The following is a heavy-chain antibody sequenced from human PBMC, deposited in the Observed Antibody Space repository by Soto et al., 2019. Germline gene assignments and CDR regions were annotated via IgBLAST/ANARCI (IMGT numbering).Heavy chain of an antibody. CDR2: IIPIFGTA. CDR3: ARGWFGELLPYYYYGMDV. CDR1: GGTFSSYA. J-gene: IGHJ6*02. D-gene: IGHD3-10*01. V-gene: IGHV1-69*06. Sequence: ASVKVSCKASGGTFSSYAISWVRQAPGQGLEWMGGIIPIFGTANYAQKFQGRVTITADKSTSTAYMELSSLRSEDTAVYYCARGWFGELLPYYYYGMDVWGQGTTVTV.